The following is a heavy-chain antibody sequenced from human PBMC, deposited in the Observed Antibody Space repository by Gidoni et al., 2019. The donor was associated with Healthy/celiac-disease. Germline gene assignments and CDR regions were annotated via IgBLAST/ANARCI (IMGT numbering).Heavy chain of an antibody. Sequence: EVQLVESGGGLVQPGGSLRLSCAASGFTFSSYAMSWVRQAPGKGLEWVSAISGSGGCTYYADSVKGRFTISRDNSKNTLYLQMNSLRAEDTAVYYCAKDPPPDSSSWYKDTPDDDYWGQGTLVTVSS. J-gene: IGHJ4*02. CDR1: GFTFSSYA. CDR2: ISGSGGCT. CDR3: AKDPPPDSSSWYKDTPDDDY. V-gene: IGHV3-23*04. D-gene: IGHD6-13*01.